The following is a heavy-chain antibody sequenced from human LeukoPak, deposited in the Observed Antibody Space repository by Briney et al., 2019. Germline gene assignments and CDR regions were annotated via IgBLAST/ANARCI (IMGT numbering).Heavy chain of an antibody. V-gene: IGHV3-33*01. J-gene: IGHJ4*02. CDR3: ARGDSGYDYSDY. CDR2: IWYDGSRK. Sequence: HPGRSLRLSCTASGFTFSIYGMHWVRQAPGKGLEWVAVIWYDGSRKFYADSVKGRITISRDDSKNTLYLQMNSLRIEDTAVYFCARGDSGYDYSDYWGQGTLVTVSS. CDR1: GFTFSIYG. D-gene: IGHD5-12*01.